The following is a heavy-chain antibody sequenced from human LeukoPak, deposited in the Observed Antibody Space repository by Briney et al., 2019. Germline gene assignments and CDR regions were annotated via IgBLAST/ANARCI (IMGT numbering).Heavy chain of an antibody. J-gene: IGHJ4*02. CDR2: LKSDGSAT. CDR3: ARDGFVGPVTAYLDS. V-gene: IGHV3-74*01. Sequence: QSGGTLRLSCAASGSTFRSYPMHWVRQGPGKGLEWVAKLKSDGSATTYADSVGGRFIISRDNAKNTLYLQMDSLRAEDTATYYCARDGFVGPVTAYLDSWGQGTPVTVSS. CDR1: GSTFRSYP. D-gene: IGHD2-21*02.